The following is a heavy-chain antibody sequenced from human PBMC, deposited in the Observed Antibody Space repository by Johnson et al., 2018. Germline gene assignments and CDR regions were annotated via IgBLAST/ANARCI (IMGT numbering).Heavy chain of an antibody. D-gene: IGHD1-1*01. CDR3: ARDYNWSFDQ. CDR2: MSYNGNT. V-gene: IGHV4-59*11. Sequence: VQLVESGPGLVKPSETLSLTCTVSGGSISNHHWAWIRQPPGKGLERIGFMSYNGNTNYNPSLKGRVTIYVDMSKQQFTLRLSSVTAEDTAVYYCARDYNWSFDQWGQGALVTVSS. CDR1: GGSISNHH. J-gene: IGHJ4*02.